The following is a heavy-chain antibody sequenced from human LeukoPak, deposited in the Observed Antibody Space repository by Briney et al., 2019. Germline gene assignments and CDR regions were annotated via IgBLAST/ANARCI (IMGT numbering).Heavy chain of an antibody. CDR1: GGSISSGDYY. V-gene: IGHV4-30-4*01. D-gene: IGHD4-17*01. Sequence: PSQTLSLTCTVSGGSISSGDYYWSWVRQPPGKGLEWIGYIFYSGSTNYNPSLKSRVTISLDTSKNQFSLRLSSVTAADTAVYYCARRVDYGDYRWFDPWGQGTLVTVSS. J-gene: IGHJ5*02. CDR3: ARRVDYGDYRWFDP. CDR2: IFYSGST.